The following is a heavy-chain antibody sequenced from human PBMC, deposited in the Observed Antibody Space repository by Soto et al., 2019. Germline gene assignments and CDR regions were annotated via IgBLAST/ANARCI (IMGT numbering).Heavy chain of an antibody. CDR1: GGSFSSYP. V-gene: IGHV1-69*01. Sequence: QVQLVQSGAEVRKPGSSVKVSCKASGGSFSSYPFTWVRQAPGQGLEWMGGIIPIFGTANYAQRFQGRVTFTADASTSTAYMDLSSLRSEDTAVSYCARGLRPGRAFDYWGQGTLVTVSS. CDR2: IIPIFGTA. J-gene: IGHJ4*02. CDR3: ARGLRPGRAFDY. D-gene: IGHD3-10*01.